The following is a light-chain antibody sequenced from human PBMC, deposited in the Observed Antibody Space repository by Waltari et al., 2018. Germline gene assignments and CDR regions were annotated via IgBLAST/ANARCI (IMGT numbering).Light chain of an antibody. CDR2: WAS. CDR1: QSVLYSSNNKKY. V-gene: IGKV4-1*01. J-gene: IGKJ2*01. Sequence: DIVMTQSPDSLAVSLGEGATINCKSSQSVLYSSNNKKYLAWYQQKPGQPPKLLIYWASTRESGVPDRFSGSGSVTDFTLSISSLQAEDVAVYYCQQYYTSPYTFGQGTKLEIK. CDR3: QQYYTSPYT.